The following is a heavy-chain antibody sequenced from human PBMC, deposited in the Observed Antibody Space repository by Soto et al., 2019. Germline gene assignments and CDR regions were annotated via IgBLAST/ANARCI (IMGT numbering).Heavy chain of an antibody. V-gene: IGHV4-59*01. CDR3: ARVITIFGVVLKANYYYYMDV. Sequence: ATLSLTCTVSGGSISSYYWSWLRQPPGKGLEWIRYIYYSGSTNYNPSLKSRVTISVDTSKNQFSLKLSSVTAADTAVYYCARVITIFGVVLKANYYYYMDVWGKGTTVTVSS. CDR2: IYYSGST. J-gene: IGHJ6*03. D-gene: IGHD3-3*01. CDR1: GGSISSYY.